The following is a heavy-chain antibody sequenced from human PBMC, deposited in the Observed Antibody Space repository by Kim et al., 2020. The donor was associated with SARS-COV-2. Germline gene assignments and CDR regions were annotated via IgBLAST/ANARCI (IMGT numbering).Heavy chain of an antibody. CDR2: SGSGGRT. Sequence: SGSGGRTHYADSVKRRFTSSRDNSKNTLYLQLNSLRAEDTAVYYCSASDYWGQGTLVTVSS. J-gene: IGHJ4*02. CDR3: SASDY. V-gene: IGHV3-23*01.